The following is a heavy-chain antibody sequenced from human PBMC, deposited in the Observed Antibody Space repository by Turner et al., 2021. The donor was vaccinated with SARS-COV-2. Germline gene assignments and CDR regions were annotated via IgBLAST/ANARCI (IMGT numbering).Heavy chain of an antibody. CDR1: GGTISSKS. D-gene: IGHD2-15*01. J-gene: IGHJ6*02. CDR3: ARHQGSGSGYDHGMNV. Sequence: QVQLQASDPRLVRPSETLSHTCHVSGGTISSKSWSWIRQSPGRGLEWIGYFYRTASIDYNPSLRSRVTISVDTSKTQLSLNRISVTAADTAVYYCARHQGSGSGYDHGMNVWGQGTAVIDSS. CDR2: FYRTASI. V-gene: IGHV4-59*08.